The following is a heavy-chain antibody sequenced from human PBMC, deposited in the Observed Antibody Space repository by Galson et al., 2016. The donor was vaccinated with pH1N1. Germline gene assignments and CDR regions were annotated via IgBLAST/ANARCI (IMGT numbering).Heavy chain of an antibody. CDR1: GFTFSNYG. CDR3: ARDKRERPGYSSGWCGDY. J-gene: IGHJ4*02. V-gene: IGHV3-30*02. D-gene: IGHD6-19*01. Sequence: SLRLSCAASGFTFSNYGMHWVRQAPGKGLEWLSFIHYDGSKTYQLDSVKGRFTISRDNSKNTLYLQMNSLRAEDTAVCYCARDKRERPGYSSGWCGDYWGQGSLVTVSS. CDR2: IHYDGSKT.